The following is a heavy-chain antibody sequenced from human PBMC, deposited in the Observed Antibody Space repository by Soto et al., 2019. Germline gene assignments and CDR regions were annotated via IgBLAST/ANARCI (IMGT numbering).Heavy chain of an antibody. V-gene: IGHV3-23*01. Sequence: PGRSLRLSCAASGFTFSSLAMSWVRQAPGKGLEWVATFRESGGTTHYADSVKGRFTISRDASKNMLNLQMNSLRAEDTAIYYCAKDSHWGIISPTHDYWGQGTRVTVSS. CDR3: AKDSHWGIISPTHDY. D-gene: IGHD3-16*01. J-gene: IGHJ4*02. CDR1: GFTFSSLA. CDR2: FRESGGTT.